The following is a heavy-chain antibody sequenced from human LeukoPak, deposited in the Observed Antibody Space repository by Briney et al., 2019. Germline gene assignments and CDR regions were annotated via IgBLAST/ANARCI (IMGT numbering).Heavy chain of an antibody. CDR2: INHSGST. Sequence: SETLSLTCAVYGGSFSGYYWSWIRQPPGKGLEWIGEINHSGSTNYNPSLKSRVTISVDTSKNQFSLKLSSVTAADTAVYYCARRPFWSGYYRPKNDYYFDYWGQGTLVTVSS. V-gene: IGHV4-34*01. CDR1: GGSFSGYY. J-gene: IGHJ4*02. D-gene: IGHD3-3*01. CDR3: ARRPFWSGYYRPKNDYYFDY.